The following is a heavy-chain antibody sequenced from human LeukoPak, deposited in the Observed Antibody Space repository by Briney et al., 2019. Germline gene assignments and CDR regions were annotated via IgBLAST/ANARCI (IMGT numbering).Heavy chain of an antibody. D-gene: IGHD6-19*01. V-gene: IGHV3-9*01. CDR3: AKVRGTYSSGFFFDS. J-gene: IGHJ4*02. CDR2: ISWNSGYI. Sequence: GGSLRLSCAASGFTFDDYAMHWVRQPPGRGLEWLSVISWNSGYIGYADSVKGRFTVSRDNAENSVYLQMNSLRPEDTAFYFCAKVRGTYSSGFFFDSWGQGTLVTVSS. CDR1: GFTFDDYA.